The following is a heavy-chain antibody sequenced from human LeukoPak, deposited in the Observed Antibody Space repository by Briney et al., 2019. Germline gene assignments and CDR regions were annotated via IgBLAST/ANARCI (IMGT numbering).Heavy chain of an antibody. D-gene: IGHD6-19*01. CDR3: ARGDSSGWYFDQ. V-gene: IGHV3-20*04. CDR2: INWNGGST. CDR1: GSSFDAYG. Sequence: GGSLRLSCAASGSSFDAYGMSWVRQPPGKGLQWVAGINWNGGSTGYADSVRGRFTISRDSAKNSLYLQMNSLRAEDTALYYCARGDSSGWYFDQWGQGILVTVSA. J-gene: IGHJ4*02.